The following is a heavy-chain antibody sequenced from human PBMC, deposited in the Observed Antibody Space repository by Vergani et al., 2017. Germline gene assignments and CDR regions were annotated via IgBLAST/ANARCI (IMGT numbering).Heavy chain of an antibody. V-gene: IGHV3-30*18. Sequence: QVQLVESGGGVVQPGRSLRLSCAGSGFTFSNYDIHWVRQAPGKGLEWVAVISYDGSNKYYADSVKGRFTISRDNSKNTLYLQMNSLRAEDTAVYYCAKGGDIVVVVAAKLDAFDIWGQGTMVTVSS. CDR2: ISYDGSNK. CDR3: AKGGDIVVVVAAKLDAFDI. CDR1: GFTFSNYD. D-gene: IGHD2-15*01. J-gene: IGHJ3*02.